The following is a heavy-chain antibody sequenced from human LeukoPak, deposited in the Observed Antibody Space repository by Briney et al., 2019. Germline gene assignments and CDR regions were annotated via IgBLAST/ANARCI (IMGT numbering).Heavy chain of an antibody. CDR2: ISGSGDNT. Sequence: GGSLRLSCAASGFTFSSYAMSWVRQAPGKGLEWVSGISGSGDNTYYADSVKGRFTISRDNSKNTLYVQVNSLRTEDTAAYYCAKGSYYDSSGSFYFDYWGQGTLVTVSS. CDR3: AKGSYYDSSGSFYFDY. J-gene: IGHJ4*02. CDR1: GFTFSSYA. V-gene: IGHV3-23*01. D-gene: IGHD3-22*01.